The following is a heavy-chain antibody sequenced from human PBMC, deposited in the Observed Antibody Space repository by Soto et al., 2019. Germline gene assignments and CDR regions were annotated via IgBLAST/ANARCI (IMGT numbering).Heavy chain of an antibody. V-gene: IGHV1-18*01. CDR3: ARGGNYYDSSGRFDH. J-gene: IGHJ5*02. CDR1: VYTFTSYG. Sequence: GXSVKVSCKASVYTFTSYGISWVRQAPGQGLEWMGWISAYNGNTNYAQKLQGRVTMTTDTSTSTAYMELRSLRSDDTAVYYCARGGNYYDSSGRFDHWGQGTLVTVSS. CDR2: ISAYNGNT. D-gene: IGHD3-22*01.